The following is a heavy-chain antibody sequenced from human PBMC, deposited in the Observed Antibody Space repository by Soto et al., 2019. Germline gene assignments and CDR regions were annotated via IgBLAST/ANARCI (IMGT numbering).Heavy chain of an antibody. D-gene: IGHD3-9*01. CDR3: ARASYFSEKTAYYAKSFKWFDP. V-gene: IGHV3-30*14. Sequence: QVQLLESGGGVVQSGRSLRLSCAASGFTFSGSEMHWVRQAPGKGLEWVAFTSYDGDNKYYADSVKGRFTVSRDNSRNTLHLQMDSLRPEDTAVYYCARASYFSEKTAYYAKSFKWFDPWGQGTLLTVSS. CDR1: GFTFSGSE. CDR2: TSYDGDNK. J-gene: IGHJ5*02.